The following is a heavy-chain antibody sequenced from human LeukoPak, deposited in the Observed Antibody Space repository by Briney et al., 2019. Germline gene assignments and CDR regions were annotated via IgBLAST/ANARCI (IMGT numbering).Heavy chain of an antibody. Sequence: GRSLRLSCAASGSTFSRYWMHWVRQAPGKGLVWVSRINSDGRSTSNADSVKGRFTISRDNAKNTLSLQMNSLRVEDTAVYYCARAQWLADDAFDIWGQGTMVTVSS. V-gene: IGHV3-74*01. D-gene: IGHD6-19*01. CDR3: ARAQWLADDAFDI. CDR2: INSDGRST. J-gene: IGHJ3*02. CDR1: GSTFSRYW.